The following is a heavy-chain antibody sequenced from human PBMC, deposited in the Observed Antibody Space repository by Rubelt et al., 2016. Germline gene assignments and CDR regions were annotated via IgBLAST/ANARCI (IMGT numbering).Heavy chain of an antibody. V-gene: IGHV1-2*04. CDR2: INPNSGGT. J-gene: IGHJ5*02. D-gene: IGHD2-15*01. CDR3: ARDRAKYCSGGSCGVDP. Sequence: GRGLEWMGWINPNSGGTNYAQKFQGWVTMTRDTSISTAYMELSRLRSDDTAVYYCARDRAKYCSGGSCGVDPWGQGTLVTVSS.